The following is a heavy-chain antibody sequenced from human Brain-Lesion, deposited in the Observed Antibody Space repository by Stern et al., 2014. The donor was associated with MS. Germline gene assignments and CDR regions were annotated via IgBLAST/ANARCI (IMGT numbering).Heavy chain of an antibody. Sequence: QVQLQESGPGLVKPSQTLSLSCTVSGGSISSGGYYWSWIRQPAGKGLEWIGRIFNSGSNSYNPSLKSRVPISIDKSQKQVSLRLNSMTAADTAVYYCARGRVVPGFQYYATDVWGQGTTVIVSS. CDR3: ARGRVVPGFQYYATDV. CDR2: IFNSGSN. J-gene: IGHJ6*02. D-gene: IGHD2-2*01. V-gene: IGHV4-61*02. CDR1: GGSISSGGYY.